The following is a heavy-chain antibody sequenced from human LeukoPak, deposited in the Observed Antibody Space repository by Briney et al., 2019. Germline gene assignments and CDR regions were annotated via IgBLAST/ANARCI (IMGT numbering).Heavy chain of an antibody. CDR3: ARGLGSRYYFDS. CDR1: GGSISNYY. CDR2: LYYSGST. J-gene: IGHJ4*02. Sequence: PSETLSLTCTVSGGSISNYYWSWIRQPPGKGLEWIGYLYYSGSTNYNPSLKSRVTISGDTSKNRFSLKLTSVTAADTAVYYCARGLGSRYYFDSWGQGTLVTVSS. V-gene: IGHV4-59*01. D-gene: IGHD3-10*01.